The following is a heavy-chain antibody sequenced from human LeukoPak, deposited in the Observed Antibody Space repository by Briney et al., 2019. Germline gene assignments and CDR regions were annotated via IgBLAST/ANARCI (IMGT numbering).Heavy chain of an antibody. CDR3: ARYIVSYPHDAFDI. J-gene: IGHJ3*02. CDR2: IHTSGST. D-gene: IGHD1-26*01. CDR1: GGSISSYY. V-gene: IGHV4-4*07. Sequence: SETLSLTCTVSGGSISSYYWSWIRQPAGKGLEWIGRIHTSGSTNYNPSLKSRVTMSVDTSKNQFSLKLSSVTAADTAFYYCARYIVSYPHDAFDIWGQGTMVTVSS.